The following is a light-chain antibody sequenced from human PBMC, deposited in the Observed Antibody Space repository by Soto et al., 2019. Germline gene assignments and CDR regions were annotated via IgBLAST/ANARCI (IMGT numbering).Light chain of an antibody. CDR3: TSYTRSSTYV. J-gene: IGLJ1*01. Sequence: QSVLTQPASVSGSPGQSITISCTGTSGDDGAYNYVSWYQQHPGKAPKLMIYEVSNRPSGVSNRFSGSKSVNTASLTISGLQAEDEADYYCTSYTRSSTYVFGTGTKVTVL. CDR1: SGDDGAYNY. V-gene: IGLV2-14*01. CDR2: EVS.